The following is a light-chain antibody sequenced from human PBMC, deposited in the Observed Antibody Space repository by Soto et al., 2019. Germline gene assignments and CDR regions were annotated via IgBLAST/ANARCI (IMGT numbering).Light chain of an antibody. CDR3: QQYGSSPS. Sequence: EIVLTHSPATLSLSPGGRATLYCGASQRVSVGFLAWYQQKPGLAPRLILYDTSFRATGIPDRFSGSGSGTDFTLTISRLDPEDFAVYYCQQYGSSPSFGQGTKVDIK. V-gene: IGKV3D-20*01. J-gene: IGKJ1*01. CDR2: DTS. CDR1: QRVSVGF.